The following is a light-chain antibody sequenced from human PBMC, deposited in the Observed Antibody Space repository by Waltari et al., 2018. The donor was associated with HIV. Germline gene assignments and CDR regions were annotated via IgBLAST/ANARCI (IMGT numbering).Light chain of an antibody. J-gene: IGKJ5*01. CDR2: TAS. V-gene: IGKV1-39*01. CDR1: QSISNY. Sequence: DIQMTQSPSSLSASVEDRVTITCRASQSISNYLNWYQQKPGKAPNLLIYTASSLQTGVPSRFSGSGSGTEFTLTISSLQPEDFATYYCQQRYSIPPTFGEGTRVEIK. CDR3: QQRYSIPPT.